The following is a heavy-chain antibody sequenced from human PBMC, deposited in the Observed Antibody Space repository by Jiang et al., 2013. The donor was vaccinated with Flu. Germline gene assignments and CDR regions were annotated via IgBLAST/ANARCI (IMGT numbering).Heavy chain of an antibody. CDR1: GFTFSSYA. CDR3: AKDLWFSSAPGYFDY. J-gene: IGHJ4*02. D-gene: IGHD6-19*01. V-gene: IGHV3-23*01. CDR2: ISASGGST. Sequence: VQPGGSLRLSCAASGFTFSSYAMSWVRQAPGKGLEWASAISASGGSTYYADSVKGRFTISRDNSKNTLYLQMNSLRAEDTAIYYCAKDLWFSSAPGYFDYWGQGTLVTVSS.